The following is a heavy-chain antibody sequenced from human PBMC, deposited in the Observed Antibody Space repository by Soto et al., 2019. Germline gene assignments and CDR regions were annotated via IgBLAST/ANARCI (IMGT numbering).Heavy chain of an antibody. CDR1: GFTFASDG. J-gene: IGHJ6*02. CDR2: ISGASDRI. CDR3: ARHYYYTMDV. Sequence: GGSLRLSCAASGFTFASDGFSWVRQAPGQGLEWVSAISGASDRIYHADSVKGRFTISRDNSRNTLYLQMNSLRAEDTAVYYCARHYYYTMDVWGQGTTVTVSS. V-gene: IGHV3-23*01.